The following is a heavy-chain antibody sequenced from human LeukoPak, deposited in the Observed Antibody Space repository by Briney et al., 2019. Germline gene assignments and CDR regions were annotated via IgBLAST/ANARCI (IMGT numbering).Heavy chain of an antibody. CDR1: GGSINSSIYY. CDR3: ARLWLSVRGWRSYYYMDV. V-gene: IGHV4-39*07. Sequence: SETLSLTCSVSGGSINSSIYYWGWLRQPPGKGLEWIGSSYYSGTPYYNPSFKSRVTISVDTSKNQFSLKLSSVTAADTAVYYCARLWLSVRGWRSYYYMDVWGKGTTVTISS. J-gene: IGHJ6*03. D-gene: IGHD3-10*01. CDR2: SYYSGTP.